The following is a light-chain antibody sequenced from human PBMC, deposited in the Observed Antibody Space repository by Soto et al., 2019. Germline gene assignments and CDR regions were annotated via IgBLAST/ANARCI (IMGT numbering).Light chain of an antibody. CDR2: EGS. V-gene: IGLV2-23*01. CDR3: CSYAGSLWV. CDR1: SSDVGSYNL. J-gene: IGLJ3*02. Sequence: QAVLTQPASVSGSPGQSITISCTGTSSDVGSYNLVSWYQQHPGKAPKLMIYEGSKRPSGVSNRFSGSKSGNTASLTMSVLQAEDEADYYCCSYAGSLWVFGGGTKLTVL.